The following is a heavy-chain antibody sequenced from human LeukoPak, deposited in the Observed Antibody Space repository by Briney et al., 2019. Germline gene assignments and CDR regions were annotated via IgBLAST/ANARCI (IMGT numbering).Heavy chain of an antibody. V-gene: IGHV4-34*01. CDR3: ARDHITMVRGGTGFDY. CDR2: INHSGST. Sequence: SETLSLTCAVYGGSFSGYYWSWIRQPPGKGLEWIGEINHSGSTNYNPSLKSRVTISVDTSKNQFSLKLSSVTAADTAVCYCARDHITMVRGGTGFDYWGQGTLVTVSS. CDR1: GGSFSGYY. J-gene: IGHJ4*02. D-gene: IGHD3-10*01.